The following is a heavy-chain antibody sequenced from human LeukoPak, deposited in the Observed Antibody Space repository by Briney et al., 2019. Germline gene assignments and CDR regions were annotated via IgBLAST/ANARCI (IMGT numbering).Heavy chain of an antibody. CDR2: IRGSGAMT. Sequence: PGGSQRLSCAAYGLTFSSYSMNWVRQAPGKGVEWVSSIRGSGAMTYYGDSVKGRFTIPRDNAIDTLYLQMNSLRADDTAVYYCAKDRVDGSGSQFDSWGQGSLVIVSS. V-gene: IGHV3-23*01. CDR1: GLTFSSYS. D-gene: IGHD3-10*01. CDR3: AKDRVDGSGSQFDS. J-gene: IGHJ4*02.